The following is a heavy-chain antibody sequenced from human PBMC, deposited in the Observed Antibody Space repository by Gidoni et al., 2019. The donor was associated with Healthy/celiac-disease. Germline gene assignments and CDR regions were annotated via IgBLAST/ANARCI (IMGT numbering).Heavy chain of an antibody. V-gene: IGHV1-69*01. Sequence: QVQLVQSGAEVKKPGSSVKVSCKASGGTFSSYAISWVRQAPGQGLEWMGGIIPIFGTANYAQKFQGRVTITADESTSTAYMELSSLRSEDTAVYYCARVRENSRVDNWNYPFDYWGQGTLVTVSS. D-gene: IGHD1-7*01. J-gene: IGHJ4*02. CDR2: IIPIFGTA. CDR1: GGTFSSYA. CDR3: ARVRENSRVDNWNYPFDY.